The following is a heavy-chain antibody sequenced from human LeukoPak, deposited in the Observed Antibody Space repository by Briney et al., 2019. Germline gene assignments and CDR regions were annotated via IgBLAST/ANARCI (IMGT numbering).Heavy chain of an antibody. Sequence: PGRSLILSCPASGLTFNNYGIHWVREAPANGVVWVAVISYDGSNKYYADSVKGRFTISRDNSKNTLYLQMNSLRAEDTAVYYCARDPGYFDYWGQGSLVTVSS. CDR1: GLTFNNYG. CDR3: ARDPGYFDY. V-gene: IGHV3-30*03. J-gene: IGHJ4*02. CDR2: ISYDGSNK. D-gene: IGHD1-14*01.